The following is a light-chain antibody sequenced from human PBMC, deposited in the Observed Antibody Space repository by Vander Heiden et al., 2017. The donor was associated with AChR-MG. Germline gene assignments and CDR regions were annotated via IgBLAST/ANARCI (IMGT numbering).Light chain of an antibody. V-gene: IGLV3-1*01. CDR3: QAWDSSHVV. J-gene: IGLJ2*01. Sequence: SYELTQPPSVYVSPGQTASITCSGDKLGDKYACWYQQKPGQSPVLVIYQDSKRPSGIPERFSGSNSGNTATLTISGTQAMDEADYYCQAWDSSHVVFGGGTKLTVL. CDR2: QDS. CDR1: KLGDKY.